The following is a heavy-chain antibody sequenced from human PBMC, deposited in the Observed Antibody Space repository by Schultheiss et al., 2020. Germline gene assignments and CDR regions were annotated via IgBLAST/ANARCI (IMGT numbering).Heavy chain of an antibody. Sequence: SGPTLVKPTQTLTLTCTFSGFSLSTSGVGVSWIRQPPGKALEWLALIYWNDDKRYSPSLKSRLTITKDTSKNQVVLTMTNMDPVDTATYYCAHSWPTNYGGKGRLGAWFDPWGQGTLVTVSS. D-gene: IGHD4-23*01. CDR1: GFSLSTSGVG. CDR3: AHSWPTNYGGKGRLGAWFDP. V-gene: IGHV2-5*01. CDR2: IYWNDDK. J-gene: IGHJ5*02.